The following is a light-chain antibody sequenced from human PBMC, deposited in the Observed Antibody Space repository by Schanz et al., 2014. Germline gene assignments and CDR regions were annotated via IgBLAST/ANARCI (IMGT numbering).Light chain of an antibody. CDR1: SSDVGGYNY. Sequence: QSALTQPASVSGSPGQSVTISCTGTSSDVGGYNYVSWYQQHPGKAPKLMIYDVSKRPSGVPDRFSGSKSGNTASLTVSGLQAEDEADYYCSSYGGSNFVVFGGGTKLTVL. V-gene: IGLV2-8*01. CDR3: SSYGGSNFVV. CDR2: DVS. J-gene: IGLJ2*01.